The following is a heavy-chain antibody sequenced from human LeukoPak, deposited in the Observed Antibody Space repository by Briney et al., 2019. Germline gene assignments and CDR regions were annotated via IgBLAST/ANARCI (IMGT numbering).Heavy chain of an antibody. CDR3: ARDYGYY. CDR1: GGSVSSGSYY. V-gene: IGHV4-61*01. Sequence: SETLSLTCTVAGGSVSSGSYYWSWIRQPPGKGLEWIGYIYNSASTNYNPSLKSRVTISVDTSKNQFSLKLSSVTAADTAVYYCARDYGYYLGQGTLVTVSS. CDR2: IYNSAST. J-gene: IGHJ4*02. D-gene: IGHD4-17*01.